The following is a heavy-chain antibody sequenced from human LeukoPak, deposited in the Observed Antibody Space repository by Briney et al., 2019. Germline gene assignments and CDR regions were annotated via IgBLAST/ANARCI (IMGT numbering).Heavy chain of an antibody. V-gene: IGHV3-15*01. J-gene: IGHJ5*02. CDR2: IKSKTDGRTT. CDR1: GFTFSNAW. CDR3: TTSFMVRGLRFDP. Sequence: PGGSLRLSCAASGFTFSNAWMSWVRQAPGKGLEWVGRIKSKTDGRTTDYAAPVKGRFTISRDDSKNTLYLQMNSLKTEDTAVYYCTTSFMVRGLRFDPWGQGTLVTVSS. D-gene: IGHD3-10*01.